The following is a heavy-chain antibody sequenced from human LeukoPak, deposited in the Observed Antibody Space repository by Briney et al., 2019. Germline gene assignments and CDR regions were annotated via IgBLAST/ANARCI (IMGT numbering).Heavy chain of an antibody. Sequence: ASVKVSCKASGYTFTSYGISWVRQAPGQGLEWMGWISAYNGNTNYAQKFQGRVTITADESTSTAYMELSSLRSEDTAVYYCARCSSTSCYAGHWFDPWGQGTLVTVSS. CDR3: ARCSSTSCYAGHWFDP. J-gene: IGHJ5*02. CDR2: ISAYNGNT. D-gene: IGHD2-2*01. V-gene: IGHV1-18*01. CDR1: GYTFTSYG.